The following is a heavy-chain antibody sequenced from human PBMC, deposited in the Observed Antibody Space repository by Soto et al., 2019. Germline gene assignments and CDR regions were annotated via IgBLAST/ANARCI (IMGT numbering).Heavy chain of an antibody. CDR1: GFIVSDTY. Sequence: EVQLVECGGGLVQPGGSLRLSCTASGFIVSDTYVNWVRQAPGKGLEWVSVISNRGDTHYADSVRGRFSLSRDISDNTLHLQMNNLRVEDTAVYYCAREPRYCRGGSCSITGDAYDIWGQGTMVTVSS. CDR3: AREPRYCRGGSCSITGDAYDI. V-gene: IGHV3-66*01. D-gene: IGHD2-15*01. J-gene: IGHJ3*02. CDR2: ISNRGDT.